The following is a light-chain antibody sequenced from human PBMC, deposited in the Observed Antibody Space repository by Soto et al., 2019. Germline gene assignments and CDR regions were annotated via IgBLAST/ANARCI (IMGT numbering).Light chain of an antibody. CDR3: QAFGSSVST. Sequence: EIVLTQSPGTLSLSPGERASLSCRASQTISSIYLAWYQQKPGQAPRLLIYGASSRATGIPDRFSGSGSGTDFTLTINRLEPEDFAVYFCQAFGSSVSTFGGGTKVDSK. V-gene: IGKV3-20*01. J-gene: IGKJ4*01. CDR1: QTISSIY. CDR2: GAS.